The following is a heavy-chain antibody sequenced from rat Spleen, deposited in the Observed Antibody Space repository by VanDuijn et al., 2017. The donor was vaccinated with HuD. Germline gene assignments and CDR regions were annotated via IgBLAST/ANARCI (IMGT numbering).Heavy chain of an antibody. D-gene: IGHD1-8*01. J-gene: IGHJ4*01. CDR1: GFTFKNHG. V-gene: IGHV5S23*01. CDR2: INTDGGGT. CDR3: ARHLNYSSYVMDA. Sequence: EVQLVESGGGLVQPGRSLKISCAASGFTFKNHGLHWIRQAPTKGLEWVASINTDGGGTYYPDSVKGRFTISRDNAKSTLYLQMDSLRSEDTATYYCARHLNYSSYVMDAWGQGASVTVSS.